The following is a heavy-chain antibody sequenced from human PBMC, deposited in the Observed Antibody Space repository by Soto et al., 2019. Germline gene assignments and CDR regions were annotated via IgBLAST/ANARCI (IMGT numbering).Heavy chain of an antibody. CDR2: ISDSGHYI. J-gene: IGHJ4*02. V-gene: IGHV3-21*04. CDR3: AKVDVSTAGCFDS. Sequence: PEASWSLSCAASGFTFSTYGMNWVRQAPGKGLEWLSSISDSGHYIYYADSVKGRFTIYRDNAKNSLFLQMNSLRGEDTAVYLCAKVDVSTAGCFDSWGQGALVTV. CDR1: GFTFSTYG. D-gene: IGHD6-13*01.